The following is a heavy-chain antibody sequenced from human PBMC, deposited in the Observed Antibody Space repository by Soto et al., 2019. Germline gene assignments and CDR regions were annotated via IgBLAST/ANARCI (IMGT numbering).Heavy chain of an antibody. J-gene: IGHJ4*02. Sequence: VGLLSVSCAGSEFPSIKHSMSWVRTAPGKGLEWVSSISGSGSTIYYADSVKGRFTISRDNSKNTLYLQMSSLRAEDTAVYYCAKVFYYYDSSGYYYFDYRGQGTLVTVSS. D-gene: IGHD3-22*01. CDR1: EFPSIKHS. V-gene: IGHV3-23*01. CDR2: ISGSGSTI. CDR3: AKVFYYYDSSGYYYFDY.